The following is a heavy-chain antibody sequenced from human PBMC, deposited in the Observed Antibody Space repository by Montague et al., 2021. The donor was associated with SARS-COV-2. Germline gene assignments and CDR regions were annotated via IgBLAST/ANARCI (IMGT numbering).Heavy chain of an antibody. CDR1: GGSISSSGYY. CDR2: IYYTGTT. J-gene: IGHJ2*01. CDR3: ARQSKLLWFGELFSPWYFDL. Sequence: SETLSLTCTVSGGSISSSGYYWGWIRQPPGKGLEWIGSIYYTGTTYYNPSLKSRVTISVDTSENQFSLKLSSVTAADTAVYYCARQSKLLWFGELFSPWYFDLWGRGTLVTVSS. V-gene: IGHV4-39*01. D-gene: IGHD3-10*01.